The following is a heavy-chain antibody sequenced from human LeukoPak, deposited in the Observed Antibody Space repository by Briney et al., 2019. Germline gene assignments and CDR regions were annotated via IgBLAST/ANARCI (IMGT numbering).Heavy chain of an antibody. J-gene: IGHJ4*02. CDR2: IYYSGST. Sequence: SETLSLTCTVSGGSISSYYWSWIRQPPGKGLEWIGYIYYSGSTNSNPSLKSRVTISVDTSKNQFSLKLSSVTAADTAVYYCARSGVGGYYSPFDYWGQGTLVTVSS. CDR3: ARSGVGGYYSPFDY. D-gene: IGHD3-22*01. CDR1: GGSISSYY. V-gene: IGHV4-59*08.